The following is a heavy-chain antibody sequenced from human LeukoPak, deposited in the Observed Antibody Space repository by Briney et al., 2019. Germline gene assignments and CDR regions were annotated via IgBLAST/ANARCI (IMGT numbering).Heavy chain of an antibody. CDR2: IYYSGST. CDR3: ARGRNIAAAAHGWFDP. V-gene: IGHV4-39*07. J-gene: IGHJ5*02. D-gene: IGHD6-13*01. CDR1: GGSISSSSYY. Sequence: SETLSLTCTVSGGSISSSSYYWGWIRQPPGKGLEWIGSIYYSGSTYYNPSLKSRVTISVDTSKNQFSLKLSSVTAADTAVYYCARGRNIAAAAHGWFDPWGQGTLVTVSS.